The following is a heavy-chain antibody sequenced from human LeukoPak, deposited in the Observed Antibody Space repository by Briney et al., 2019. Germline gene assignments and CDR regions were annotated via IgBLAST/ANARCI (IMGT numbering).Heavy chain of an antibody. V-gene: IGHV3-48*01. CDR2: ISSSSSTI. CDR1: GFSFGKYA. Sequence: GGSLRLSCAASGFSFGKYAMTWVRQAPGKGLEWVSYISSSSSTIYYADSVKGRFTISRDNAKNSLYLQMNSLRAEDTAVYYCASGAMATRYYYYYYMDVWGKGTTVTVSS. CDR3: ASGAMATRYYYYYYMDV. J-gene: IGHJ6*03. D-gene: IGHD4/OR15-4a*01.